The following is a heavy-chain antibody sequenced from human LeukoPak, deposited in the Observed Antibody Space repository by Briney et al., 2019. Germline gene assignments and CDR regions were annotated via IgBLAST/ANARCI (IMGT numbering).Heavy chain of an antibody. D-gene: IGHD2-2*01. Sequence: GGSLRLSCAASGFTFSSYWMSWVRQAPGKGLEWVANINQDGSEKYYVDSMKGRFTMSRDNPKKSLFLQINGLTDEDTAVYYCARDREYHPSDAFDIWGQGTMVTVSS. CDR3: ARDREYHPSDAFDI. J-gene: IGHJ3*02. CDR1: GFTFSSYW. CDR2: INQDGSEK. V-gene: IGHV3-7*03.